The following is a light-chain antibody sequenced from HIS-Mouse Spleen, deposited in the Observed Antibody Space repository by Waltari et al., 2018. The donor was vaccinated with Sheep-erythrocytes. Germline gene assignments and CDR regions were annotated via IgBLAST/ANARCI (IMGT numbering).Light chain of an antibody. J-gene: IGLJ3*02. CDR2: EVS. V-gene: IGLV2-8*01. CDR1: SSDVGGYNY. CDR3: SSYAGSNNWV. Sequence: QSALTQPPSASGSPGQSVTISCTGTSSDVGGYNYVSWYQQHPGNAPKLMIYEVSKRPSGVPDRVSGSKSGHTASLTVSGLQAEDEADYYCSSYAGSNNWVFGGGTKLTVL.